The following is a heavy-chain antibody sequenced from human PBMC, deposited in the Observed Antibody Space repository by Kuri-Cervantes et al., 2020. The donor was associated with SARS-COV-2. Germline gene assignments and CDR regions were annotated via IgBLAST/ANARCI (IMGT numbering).Heavy chain of an antibody. V-gene: IGHV4-34*01. J-gene: IGHJ4*02. CDR3: ARGRLWSGYYTYFDY. CDR2: INHSGST. D-gene: IGHD3-3*01. Sequence: ESLKISCAVYGGSFSGYYWSWIRQPPGKGLEWIGEINHSGSTNYNPSLKSRVTISVDTSKNQFSLKLSSVTAADTAVYYCARGRLWSGYYTYFDYWGQGTLVTVSS. CDR1: GGSFSGYY.